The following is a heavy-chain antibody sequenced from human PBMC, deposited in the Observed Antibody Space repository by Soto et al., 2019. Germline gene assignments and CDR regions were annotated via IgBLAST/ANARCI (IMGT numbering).Heavy chain of an antibody. CDR2: IDASDGST. V-gene: IGHV3-23*01. CDR1: GFTFSNYA. Sequence: GGSLRLSCAASGFTFSNYAMSWVRQAPGKGLEWVSAIDASDGSTYYADSVKGRFTISKDNFKNTLSLQMNSLRADDTAVFYCAKSWSDIWRYYFDSWGQGTLVTVSS. D-gene: IGHD1-1*01. CDR3: AKSWSDIWRYYFDS. J-gene: IGHJ4*02.